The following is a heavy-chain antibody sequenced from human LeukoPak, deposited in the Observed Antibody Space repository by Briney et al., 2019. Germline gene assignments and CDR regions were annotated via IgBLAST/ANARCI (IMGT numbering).Heavy chain of an antibody. V-gene: IGHV4-34*01. D-gene: IGHD5-18*01. Sequence: SETLSLTCAVYGGSFSGYYWGWIRQPPGKGLEWIGHISYSGGTYYNPSLKSRVTISVDTSKNEFSLKLSSVTAADTAVYYCARVLRGYNYGRGADYWGQGTLVTVSS. CDR1: GGSFSGYY. J-gene: IGHJ4*02. CDR2: ISYSGGT. CDR3: ARVLRGYNYGRGADY.